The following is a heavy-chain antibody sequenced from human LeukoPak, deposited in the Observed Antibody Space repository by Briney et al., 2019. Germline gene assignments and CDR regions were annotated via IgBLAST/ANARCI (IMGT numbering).Heavy chain of an antibody. J-gene: IGHJ6*03. Sequence: PSETLSLTCTVSGGSISSYYWSWIRQPPGKGLEWIGYIYYSGSTNYNPSLKSRVTISVDTSKNQFSLKLSSVTAADTAVYYCARPHLPGIAAAGTNYYMDVWGKGTTVTVSS. CDR3: ARPHLPGIAAAGTNYYMDV. CDR1: GGSISSYY. V-gene: IGHV4-59*08. D-gene: IGHD6-13*01. CDR2: IYYSGST.